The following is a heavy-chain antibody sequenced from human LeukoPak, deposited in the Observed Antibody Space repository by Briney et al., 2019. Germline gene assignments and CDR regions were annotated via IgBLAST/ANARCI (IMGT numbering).Heavy chain of an antibody. Sequence: GGSLRLSCAASGFTFSSYDMHWVRQATGKGLEWVSAIGTAGDTYYPGSVKGRFTISRENAKNSLYLQMNSLRAGDTAVYYCARGGVGVTMVRGPHYGMDVWGQGTTVTVSS. CDR3: ARGGVGVTMVRGPHYGMDV. J-gene: IGHJ6*02. D-gene: IGHD3-10*01. CDR2: IGTAGDT. CDR1: GFTFSSYD. V-gene: IGHV3-13*01.